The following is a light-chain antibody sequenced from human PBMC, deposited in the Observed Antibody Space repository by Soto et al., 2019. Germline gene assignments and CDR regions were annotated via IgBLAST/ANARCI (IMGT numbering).Light chain of an antibody. CDR3: SSYAGSNNLV. CDR1: SSDVGGYNY. Sequence: QSALPQPRSVSGSPGQSVTISCTGTSSDVGGYNYVSWYQHHPGKAPKLVIYTVNKRPSGVPDRFSGSKSGNTAFLTISGLQAEDEADYYCSSYAGSNNLVFGGGTKSPS. J-gene: IGLJ2*01. V-gene: IGLV2-11*01. CDR2: TVN.